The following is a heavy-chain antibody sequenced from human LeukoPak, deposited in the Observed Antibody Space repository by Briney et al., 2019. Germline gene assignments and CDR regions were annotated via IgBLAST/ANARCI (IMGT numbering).Heavy chain of an antibody. CDR3: ARVFIYGSGSYQFDY. CDR1: GGSISSYY. D-gene: IGHD3-10*01. Sequence: SETLSLTCSVSGGSISSYYWNWIRQSPGKGLEWIGYISYSGSTNYNPSLKSRVTISVDTSKNQFSLKLSSVTAADTAVYYCARVFIYGSGSYQFDYWGQGTLVTVSS. V-gene: IGHV4-59*01. J-gene: IGHJ4*02. CDR2: ISYSGST.